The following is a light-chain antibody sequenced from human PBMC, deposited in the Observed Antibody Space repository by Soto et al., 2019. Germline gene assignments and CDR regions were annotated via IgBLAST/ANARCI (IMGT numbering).Light chain of an antibody. CDR3: QSYDSSNHEGHVV. CDR1: SGSIASNY. CDR2: EDN. Sequence: NFMLTQPHSVSESPGKTVTISCTRSSGSIASNYVQWYQQRPGSAPTTVIYEDNQRPSGVPDRFSGSIDSSSNSASLTISGLKTEDEADYYCQSYDSSNHEGHVVFGGGTKLTVL. J-gene: IGLJ2*01. V-gene: IGLV6-57*04.